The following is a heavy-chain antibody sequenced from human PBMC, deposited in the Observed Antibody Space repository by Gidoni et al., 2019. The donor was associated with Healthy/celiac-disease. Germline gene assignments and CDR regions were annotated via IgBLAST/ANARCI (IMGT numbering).Heavy chain of an antibody. CDR3: ARGPSIAVAGTG. Sequence: QVQLVESGGGVVQPGRSLRLSCAASGFPFSSYAMHWVRQAPGKGLEWVAVISYDGSNKYYADSVKGRFTISRDNSKNTLYLQMNSLRAEDTAVYYCARGPSIAVAGTGWGQGTLVTVSS. D-gene: IGHD6-19*01. J-gene: IGHJ4*02. CDR2: ISYDGSNK. V-gene: IGHV3-30-3*01. CDR1: GFPFSSYA.